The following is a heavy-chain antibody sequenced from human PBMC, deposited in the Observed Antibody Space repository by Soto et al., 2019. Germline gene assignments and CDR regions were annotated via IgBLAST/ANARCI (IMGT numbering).Heavy chain of an antibody. CDR2: ISTYNGNT. V-gene: IGHV1-18*01. CDR3: ARALGYSGYAGMDV. D-gene: IGHD5-12*01. J-gene: IGHJ6*02. Sequence: ASVKVSCKTSGYTFTSYGISWVRQAPGQGLEWIGWISTYNGNTNHAQRLQGRVTMTTDTSTSTAYMELRSLRSDDTAVYYCARALGYSGYAGMDVWGQGTTVTVSS. CDR1: GYTFTSYG.